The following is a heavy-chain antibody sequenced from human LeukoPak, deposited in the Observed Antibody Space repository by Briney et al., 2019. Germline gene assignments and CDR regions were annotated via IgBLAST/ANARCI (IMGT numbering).Heavy chain of an antibody. J-gene: IGHJ4*02. Sequence: ASVKLSFNAAGYAFTSYGISWGRQAPGPGREGMGWISAYNGNRNYAQKLQGRVTVTTDTSTSTAYMELRSLRSDDTAVYYCASTGRYFDWLPQAYWGQGTLVTVSS. CDR3: ASTGRYFDWLPQAY. D-gene: IGHD3-9*01. V-gene: IGHV1-18*01. CDR1: GYAFTSYG. CDR2: ISAYNGNR.